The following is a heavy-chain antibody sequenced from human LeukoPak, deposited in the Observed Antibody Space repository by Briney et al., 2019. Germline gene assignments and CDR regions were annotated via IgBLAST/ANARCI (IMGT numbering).Heavy chain of an antibody. CDR2: ISGSGGST. CDR1: GFTFSSYA. D-gene: IGHD6-19*01. CDR3: AKGDAGSGWSYYFDY. V-gene: IGHV3-23*01. Sequence: GGSLRLSCAASGFTFSSYAMSWVRQAPGKGLEWVSAISGSGGSTYYADSVEGRFTISRDNSKNTLYLQMNSLRAEDTAVYYCAKGDAGSGWSYYFDYWGQGTLVTVSS. J-gene: IGHJ4*02.